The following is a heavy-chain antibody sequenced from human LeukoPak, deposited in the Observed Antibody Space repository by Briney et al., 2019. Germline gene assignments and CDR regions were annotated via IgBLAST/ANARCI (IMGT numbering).Heavy chain of an antibody. CDR3: ARVDYYGSGKSVNYYYYGMDV. D-gene: IGHD3-10*01. CDR2: IIPILGIA. Sequence: GSSVTVSCKASGGTFSSYAISWVRQAPGQGLEWMGRIIPILGIANYAQKFQGRVTITADKSTSTAYMELSSLRSEDTAVYYCARVDYYGSGKSVNYYYYGMDVWGQGTTVTVSS. V-gene: IGHV1-69*04. CDR1: GGTFSSYA. J-gene: IGHJ6*02.